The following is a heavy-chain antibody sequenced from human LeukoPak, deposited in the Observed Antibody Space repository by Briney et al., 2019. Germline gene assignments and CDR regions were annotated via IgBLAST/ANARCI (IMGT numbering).Heavy chain of an antibody. Sequence: GGSLRLSCVASGFTFSSYSMNWVRQAPGKGLEWVSYISSSSSTIYYADSVQGRFTISRDNAKNSLYLQMNSLRAEDTAVYYCARGNGRWLQPRDAFDIWGQGTMVTVSS. J-gene: IGHJ3*02. CDR3: ARGNGRWLQPRDAFDI. D-gene: IGHD5-24*01. CDR2: ISSSSSTI. CDR1: GFTFSSYS. V-gene: IGHV3-48*01.